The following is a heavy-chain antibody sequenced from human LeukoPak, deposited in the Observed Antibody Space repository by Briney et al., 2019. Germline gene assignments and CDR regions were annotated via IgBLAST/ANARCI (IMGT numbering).Heavy chain of an antibody. CDR3: AKLGGLRFLETPKTPALY. D-gene: IGHD3-3*01. J-gene: IGHJ4*02. V-gene: IGHV3-23*01. Sequence: GGSLRLSCAASGFTFSSYAMSWVRQAPGKGLEWVSAISGSGGSTYYADSVKGRFTISRDNPKNTLYLQMNSLRAEDTAVYYCAKLGGLRFLETPKTPALYWGQGTLVTVSS. CDR1: GFTFSSYA. CDR2: ISGSGGST.